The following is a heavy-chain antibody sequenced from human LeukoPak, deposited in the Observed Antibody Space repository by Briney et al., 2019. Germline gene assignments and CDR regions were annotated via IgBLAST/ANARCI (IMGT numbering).Heavy chain of an antibody. Sequence: PSESLSLTCTVSGGFVSRGSYHWTWIPQAPGKGVEWIGYIYYSGSTNYNPSLKSRVTISVDTSKNQFSLKLSSVTAADTAVYYCARDLGGSGSYLDYWGQGTLVTVSS. D-gene: IGHD3-10*01. CDR3: ARDLGGSGSYLDY. V-gene: IGHV4-61*01. CDR1: GGFVSRGSYH. J-gene: IGHJ4*02. CDR2: IYYSGST.